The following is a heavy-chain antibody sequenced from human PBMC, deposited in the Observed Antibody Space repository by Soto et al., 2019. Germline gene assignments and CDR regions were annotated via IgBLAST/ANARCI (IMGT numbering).Heavy chain of an antibody. V-gene: IGHV5-51*01. Sequence: GESMNISCMTSGYKFTNYWIAWVRERPGKGLEWVGIIYPGDSDIRYSPSFEGQVTISADRSISTAYLQWGSLKASDTAVYFCVRRAQRPFEPMDYWG. J-gene: IGHJ4*01. CDR1: GYKFTNYW. CDR2: IYPGDSDI. D-gene: IGHD6-25*01. CDR3: VRRAQRPFEPMDY.